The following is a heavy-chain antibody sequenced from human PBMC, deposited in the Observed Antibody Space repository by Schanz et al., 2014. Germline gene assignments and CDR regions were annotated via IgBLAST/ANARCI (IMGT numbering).Heavy chain of an antibody. D-gene: IGHD3-3*01. Sequence: QVQLVESGGGVVQPGRSVRLSCAASGFTFSRYAMHWVRQAPGQGLEKVAVTSTDGTKTYYADSVTGRFTISGDNSKNTLFLQMNSLRVEDTAIYYCAKIWKAHHLTGRPGWSDGMDVWGQGTTV. CDR2: TSTDGTKT. CDR1: GFTFSRYA. CDR3: AKIWKAHHLTGRPGWSDGMDV. J-gene: IGHJ6*02. V-gene: IGHV3-30*04.